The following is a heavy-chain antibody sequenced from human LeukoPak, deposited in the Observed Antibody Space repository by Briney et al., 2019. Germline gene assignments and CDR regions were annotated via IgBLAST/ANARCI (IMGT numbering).Heavy chain of an antibody. D-gene: IGHD3-10*01. Sequence: SVKVSCKASGYTFTSYYMHWVRQAPGQGLEWMGIINPSGGSTSYAQKFQGRVTMTRDTSTSTVYMELSSLRSEDTAVYYCARVGSSVSYYKSLGYWGQGTLVTVSS. CDR3: ARVGSSVSYYKSLGY. J-gene: IGHJ4*02. CDR1: GYTFTSYY. CDR2: INPSGGST. V-gene: IGHV1-46*01.